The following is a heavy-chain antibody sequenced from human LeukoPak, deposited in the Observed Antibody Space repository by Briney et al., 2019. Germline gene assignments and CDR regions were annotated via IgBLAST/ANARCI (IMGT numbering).Heavy chain of an antibody. D-gene: IGHD2-15*01. CDR1: GGSISNNNYY. J-gene: IGHJ4*02. Sequence: PSETLSLTCTVSGGSISNNNYYWVWIPQPPGKGLEGIGSIYYSGRTYNNPSLESRITISVDTSKNQFSLKLSSVIATDTAVYYCARSSSLGYCSGGSCYRKPFDYWGLGTLVTVSS. V-gene: IGHV4-39*01. CDR3: ARSSSLGYCSGGSCYRKPFDY. CDR2: IYYSGRT.